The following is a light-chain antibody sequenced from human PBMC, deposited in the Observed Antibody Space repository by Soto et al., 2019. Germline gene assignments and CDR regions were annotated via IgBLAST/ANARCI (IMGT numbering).Light chain of an antibody. Sequence: DIQMTQSPSTLSASVGDRVTITCRASQSISNWLAWYQQKPGKAPKLLIYKASGLESWVPSRFSGSGSGTDFALTISILQPDDFAAYYCQQYNSYPLPFGQGTKVEIK. J-gene: IGKJ1*01. CDR3: QQYNSYPLP. V-gene: IGKV1-5*03. CDR1: QSISNW. CDR2: KAS.